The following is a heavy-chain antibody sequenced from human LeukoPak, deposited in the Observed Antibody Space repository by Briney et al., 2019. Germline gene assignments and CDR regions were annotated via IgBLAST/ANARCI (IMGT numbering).Heavy chain of an antibody. CDR2: ISSNGGST. Sequence: GGSLRLSCSATGFTFSSYAMHWVRQAPGKGLEYVSSISSNGGSTYYADSVKGRFTISRDNSKNTLFLQMSSLRTEDTAVYYCASPYSGYDYNFDHWGQGTLVTVSS. CDR3: ASPYSGYDYNFDH. V-gene: IGHV3-64D*06. J-gene: IGHJ4*02. CDR1: GFTFSSYA. D-gene: IGHD5-12*01.